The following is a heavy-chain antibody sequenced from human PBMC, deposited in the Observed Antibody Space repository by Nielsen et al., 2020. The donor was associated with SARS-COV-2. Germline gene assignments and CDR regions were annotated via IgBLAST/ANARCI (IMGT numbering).Heavy chain of an antibody. Sequence: GESLKISCAASGFTFSNAWMSWVRQAPGKGLEWVANIKQDGSEKYYVDSVKGRFTISRDNAKNSLYLQMNSLRAEDTAVYYCARGRLRFLEWLTHFDYWGQGTLVTVSS. J-gene: IGHJ4*02. CDR3: ARGRLRFLEWLTHFDY. D-gene: IGHD3-3*01. V-gene: IGHV3-7*03. CDR2: IKQDGSEK. CDR1: GFTFSNAW.